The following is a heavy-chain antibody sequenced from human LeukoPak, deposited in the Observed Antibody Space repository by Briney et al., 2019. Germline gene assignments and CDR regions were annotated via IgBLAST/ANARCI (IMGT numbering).Heavy chain of an antibody. CDR2: ISTGGGST. CDR3: ANARVMIPFFDY. J-gene: IGHJ4*02. Sequence: GGALRLSCAASGFSFTSYAMSWVRQAPGKGLEWVLAISTGGGSTYYADSVKCRFTISRDNYKNTLSLQLNSLRAEDTAVYYSANARVMIPFFDYWGQGTLVTVSS. CDR1: GFSFTSYA. D-gene: IGHD3-22*01. V-gene: IGHV3-23*01.